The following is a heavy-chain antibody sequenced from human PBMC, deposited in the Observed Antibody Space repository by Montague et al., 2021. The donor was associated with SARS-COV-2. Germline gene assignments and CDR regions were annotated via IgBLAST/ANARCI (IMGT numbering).Heavy chain of an antibody. CDR2: IYTSGST. V-gene: IGHV4-61*02. CDR3: AREKVGTIFGLFIIPNNSFDP. Sequence: TLSLTCTVSGGSISSGSYYWSWIRQPAGKGLEWIGRIYTSGSTNYNPSLKSRVTISVDTSKNQFSLKLSSVTASDTAVYYCAREKVGTIFGLFIIPNNSFDPWGQGTLVTVSS. J-gene: IGHJ5*02. CDR1: GGSISSGSYY. D-gene: IGHD3-3*01.